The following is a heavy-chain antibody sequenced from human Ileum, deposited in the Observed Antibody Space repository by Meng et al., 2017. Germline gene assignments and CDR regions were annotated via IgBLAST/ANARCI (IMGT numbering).Heavy chain of an antibody. J-gene: IGHJ4*02. CDR3: VYRQKQNGYERIDY. CDR2: FYWNGDK. D-gene: IGHD5-12*01. Sequence: QNTFKDSGARLVKPKQTLTLACTLYGFSRSTVGVAVGWIRQHPGEALGWRAFFYWNGDKRYSPSLRRRVTITGATSPPQVVLTIINLDPVDTAPYYCVYRQKQNGYERIDYWGQGTLVTVSS. CDR1: GFSRSTVGVA. V-gene: IGHV2-5*01.